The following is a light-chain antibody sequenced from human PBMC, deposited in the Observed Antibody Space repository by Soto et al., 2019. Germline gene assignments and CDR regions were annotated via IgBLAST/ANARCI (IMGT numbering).Light chain of an antibody. J-gene: IGLJ2*01. CDR2: EVN. Sequence: QSALTQPASVSGSPGQSITISCTGTSSNVGSYKLVSWYQQHPGKAPKLMIFEVNKRPSGVSNRFSGSKSGNTASLTISGLKVEDEADYYCQSYDSILSGVIFGGGTKLTVL. V-gene: IGLV2-23*02. CDR3: QSYDSILSGVI. CDR1: SSNVGSYKL.